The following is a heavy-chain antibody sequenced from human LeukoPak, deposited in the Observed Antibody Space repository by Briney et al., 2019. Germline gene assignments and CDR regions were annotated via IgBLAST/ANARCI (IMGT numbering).Heavy chain of an antibody. J-gene: IGHJ3*02. CDR3: ARQFDGSHPNAFDI. Sequence: GGSLRLSCAASGFTFSTYTMSWVRQAPGKGLEWVSAVNGGGNTWYAGSVKGRFTISRDNSKNTLYLQMASLRVEDTAVYYCARQFDGSHPNAFDIWGQGTMVTVSS. V-gene: IGHV3-23*01. CDR1: GFTFSTYT. CDR2: VNGGGNT. D-gene: IGHD1-26*01.